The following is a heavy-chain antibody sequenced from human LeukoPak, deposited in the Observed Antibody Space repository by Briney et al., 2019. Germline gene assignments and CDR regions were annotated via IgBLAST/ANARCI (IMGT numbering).Heavy chain of an antibody. D-gene: IGHD2-15*01. V-gene: IGHV3-15*01. CDR2: IKSKTEGGTR. Sequence: PGGSLRLSCAASGFTFSNAWRSWVRQAPGKGLEWVGRIKSKTEGGTRDYAAPVKGRYTISRDESKNTLYLQMNSLKTEETAVYYCTTTAAAPYYYYYYYMDVWGKGTTVTVSS. CDR1: GFTFSNAW. J-gene: IGHJ6*03. CDR3: TTTAAAPYYYYYYYMDV.